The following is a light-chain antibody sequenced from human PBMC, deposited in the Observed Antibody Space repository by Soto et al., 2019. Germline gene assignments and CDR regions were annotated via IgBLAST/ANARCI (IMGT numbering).Light chain of an antibody. V-gene: IGKV1-5*01. CDR3: QQYIISPGT. CDR2: DAS. CDR1: QSISNW. Sequence: IQMTQSPSTLSASVGDRVTISCRASQSISNWLAWYQQKPGKAPKLLIYDASSLESGVPSRFSSSGSGTEFTLTISSLQPDDFATYYCQQYIISPGTFGQGTKVEIK. J-gene: IGKJ1*01.